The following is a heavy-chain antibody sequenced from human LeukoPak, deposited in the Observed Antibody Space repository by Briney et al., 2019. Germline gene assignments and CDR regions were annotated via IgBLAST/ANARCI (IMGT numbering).Heavy chain of an antibody. V-gene: IGHV3-30*02. CDR1: GFTFSSYG. D-gene: IGHD3-10*01. J-gene: IGHJ4*02. CDR3: AKDHYYGSGSSDY. CDR2: IRYDGSNK. Sequence: GGSLRLSCAASGFTFSSYGMHWVRQAPGKGLEWVAFIRYDGSNKYYADSVKGRFTISRDNSKNTLYLQMYSLRAEDTAVYYCAKDHYYGSGSSDYWGQGALVTVSS.